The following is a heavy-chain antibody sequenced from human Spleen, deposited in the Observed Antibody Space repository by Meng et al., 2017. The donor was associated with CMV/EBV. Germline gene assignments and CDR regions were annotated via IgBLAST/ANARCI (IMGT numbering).Heavy chain of an antibody. D-gene: IGHD4-17*01. CDR2: IWDDGSKK. J-gene: IGHJ4*02. Sequence: GESLKISCSASGFMFSTYAMHWVRQVPGKGLEWVAVIWDDGSKKYYADSVKGRFTISRDNAKNSLYLQMNSLRAEDTAVYYCARDFRRGDYGAGYWGQGTLVTVSS. V-gene: IGHV3-33*01. CDR3: ARDFRRGDYGAGY. CDR1: GFMFSTYA.